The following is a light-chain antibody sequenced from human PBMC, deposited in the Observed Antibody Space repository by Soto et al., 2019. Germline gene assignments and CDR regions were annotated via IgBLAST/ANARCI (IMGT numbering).Light chain of an antibody. CDR1: SSDVGSYNL. Sequence: QSALTQPASVSGSPGQSITISCTGTSSDVGSYNLVSWFQQHPGKAPKLIIYEVSKRPSGLSNRFSGSKSGNTASLTISGLQAEDEADYSCCSYAGGSTSNYVFGTGTKLTVL. CDR2: EVS. CDR3: CSYAGGSTSNYV. V-gene: IGLV2-23*02. J-gene: IGLJ1*01.